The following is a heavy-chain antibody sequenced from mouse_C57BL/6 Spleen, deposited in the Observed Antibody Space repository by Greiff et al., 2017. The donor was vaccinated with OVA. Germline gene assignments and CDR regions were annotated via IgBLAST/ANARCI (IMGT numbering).Heavy chain of an antibody. CDR2: IRNKANGYTT. CDR1: GFTFTDYY. V-gene: IGHV7-3*01. D-gene: IGHD1-1*01. Sequence: DVQLVESGGGLVQPGGSLSLSCAASGFTFTDYYMSWVRQPPGKALEWLGFIRNKANGYTTEYSASVKGRFTISRDNSQSILYLQMNALRAEDSATYYCARLDYGSSYNYAMDYWGQGTSVTVSS. CDR3: ARLDYGSSYNYAMDY. J-gene: IGHJ4*01.